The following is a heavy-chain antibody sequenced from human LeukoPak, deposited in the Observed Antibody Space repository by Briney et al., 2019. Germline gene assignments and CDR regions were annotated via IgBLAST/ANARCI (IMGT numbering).Heavy chain of an antibody. CDR3: ARETTVTTFVLYYYMDV. D-gene: IGHD4-17*01. Sequence: PGGSLRLSCAASGFTFSSYWMHWVRQAPGKGLVWVSRINSDGSSTSYADSVKGRFTISRDNAKNTLYLQMNSLRAEDTAVYYCARETTVTTFVLYYYMDVWGKGTTVTVSS. CDR2: INSDGSST. CDR1: GFTFSSYW. J-gene: IGHJ6*03. V-gene: IGHV3-74*01.